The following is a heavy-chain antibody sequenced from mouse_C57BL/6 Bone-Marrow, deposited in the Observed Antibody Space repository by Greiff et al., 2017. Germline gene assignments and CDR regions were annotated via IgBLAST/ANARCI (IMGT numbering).Heavy chain of an antibody. Sequence: QVQLKQSGAELARPGASVKLSCKASGYTFTSYGISWVKQRTGQGLEWIGEIYPRSGNTYYNEKFKGKATLTADKSSSTAYMELRSLTSEDSAVYFCARWGLRPYYFDYWGQGTTLTVSS. V-gene: IGHV1-81*01. CDR1: GYTFTSYG. D-gene: IGHD2-4*01. J-gene: IGHJ2*01. CDR2: IYPRSGNT. CDR3: ARWGLRPYYFDY.